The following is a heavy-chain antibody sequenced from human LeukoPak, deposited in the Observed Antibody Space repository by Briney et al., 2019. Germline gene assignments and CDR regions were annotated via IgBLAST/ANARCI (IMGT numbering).Heavy chain of an antibody. CDR3: ARGHYDFWSGYFPQVDDY. CDR2: ISSSSSYI. D-gene: IGHD3-3*01. J-gene: IGHJ4*02. Sequence: GGSLRLSCAASGFTFSSYSMNWVRQAPGKGLEWVSSISSSSSYIYYADSVKGRLTISRDNAKNSLYLQMNSLRAEDTAVYYCARGHYDFWSGYFPQVDDYWGQGTLVTVSS. V-gene: IGHV3-21*03. CDR1: GFTFSSYS.